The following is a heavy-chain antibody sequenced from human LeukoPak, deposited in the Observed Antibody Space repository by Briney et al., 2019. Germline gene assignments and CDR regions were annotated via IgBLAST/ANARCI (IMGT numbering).Heavy chain of an antibody. CDR1: GGSISSYY. Sequence: SETLSLTCTVSGGSISSYYWSWIRQPPGKGLEWIGYIYYSGSTNYNPSLKSRVTISVDTSKNQFSLKLSSVTAADTAVYYCARGDQYSSGWYKIPFDIWGQGTMVTVSS. CDR2: IYYSGST. D-gene: IGHD6-19*01. CDR3: ARGDQYSSGWYKIPFDI. V-gene: IGHV4-59*01. J-gene: IGHJ3*02.